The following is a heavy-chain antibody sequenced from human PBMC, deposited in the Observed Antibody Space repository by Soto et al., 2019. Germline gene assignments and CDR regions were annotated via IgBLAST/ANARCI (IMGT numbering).Heavy chain of an antibody. CDR3: ARESGYSYGFFDY. V-gene: IGHV1-8*01. D-gene: IGHD5-18*01. Sequence: GASVKVSCKASGYTFTSYDINWVRQATGQGLEWMGWMNPNSGNTGYAQKLQGRVTMTTDTSTSTAYMELRSLRSDDTAVYYCARESGYSYGFFDYWGQGTLVTVSS. J-gene: IGHJ4*02. CDR1: GYTFTSYD. CDR2: MNPNSGNT.